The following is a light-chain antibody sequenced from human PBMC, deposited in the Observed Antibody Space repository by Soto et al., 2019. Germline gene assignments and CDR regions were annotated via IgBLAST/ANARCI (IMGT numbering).Light chain of an antibody. V-gene: IGLV2-14*03. CDR3: NSYTSNNTYV. J-gene: IGLJ1*01. CDR1: SSDVGAFNY. CDR2: DVS. Sequence: QSALTQPASVSGSPGQAITISCSGTSSDVGAFNYVSWYQQHPGKAPKLMIYDVSNRPSGVSNRFSGSKSGNTASLTISGPRAEDEADYYCNSYTSNNTYVFGTGTKVTVL.